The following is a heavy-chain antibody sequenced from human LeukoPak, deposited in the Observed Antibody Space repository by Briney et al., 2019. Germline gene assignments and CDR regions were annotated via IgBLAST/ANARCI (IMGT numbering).Heavy chain of an antibody. Sequence: ASVKVSCKASGYTFTGYYMHWVRQAPGHGLGWMGWINPNSGGTNYAQKFKGRVTMTRDTSISTAYMELSRLRSDDTAVYYCASQSRIITIFGVVMTAHAFDIWGQGTMVTVSS. D-gene: IGHD3-3*01. V-gene: IGHV1-2*02. CDR1: GYTFTGYY. J-gene: IGHJ3*02. CDR3: ASQSRIITIFGVVMTAHAFDI. CDR2: INPNSGGT.